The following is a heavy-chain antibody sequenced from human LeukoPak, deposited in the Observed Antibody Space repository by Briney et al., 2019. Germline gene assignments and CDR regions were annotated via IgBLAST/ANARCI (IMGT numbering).Heavy chain of an antibody. CDR2: IGIGGDT. V-gene: IGHV3-13*04. D-gene: IGHD3-16*01. CDR3: ARGYVHAFDL. CDR1: GFTFSSYD. Sequence: PGGSLRLSCAASGFTFSSYDMHWVRHPTGKGLELVSAIGIGGDTYYPASVKGRLTMSRENANNSLYLQMIGLRAGDTAVNYCARGYVHAFDLWGQGTMVTVSS. J-gene: IGHJ3*01.